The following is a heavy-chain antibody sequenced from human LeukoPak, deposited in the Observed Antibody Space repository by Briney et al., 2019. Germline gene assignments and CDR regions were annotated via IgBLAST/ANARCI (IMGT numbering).Heavy chain of an antibody. CDR2: IIPIFGTA. D-gene: IGHD3-3*01. CDR1: GGTFSSYA. J-gene: IGHJ5*02. V-gene: IGHV1-69*13. Sequence: SVKVSCKASGGTFSSYAISWVRQAPGQGLEWMGGIIPIFGTANYAQKFQGRVTITADESTSTAYMELSSLRSEDTAVYYCARDAFAGVYYDFWSGYYPPSWFDPWGQGTLVTVSS. CDR3: ARDAFAGVYYDFWSGYYPPSWFDP.